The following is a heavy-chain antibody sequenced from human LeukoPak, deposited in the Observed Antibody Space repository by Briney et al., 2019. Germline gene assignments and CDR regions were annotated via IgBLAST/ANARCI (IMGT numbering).Heavy chain of an antibody. J-gene: IGHJ4*02. CDR3: ARDTSGSQVITYLDY. Sequence: GSLRLSCAASGFSFSSSSMSWVRQAPGKGLEWVPYIDTTSAYIFYADSVQGRYTLSRDNARNSLILQMNSLRAEDTAVYYCARDTSGSQVITYLDYWGQGILVTVAS. CDR1: GFSFSSSS. V-gene: IGHV3-21*01. D-gene: IGHD3-10*01. CDR2: IDTTSAYI.